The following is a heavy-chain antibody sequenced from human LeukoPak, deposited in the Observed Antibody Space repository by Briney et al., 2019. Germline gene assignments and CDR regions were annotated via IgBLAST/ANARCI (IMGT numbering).Heavy chain of an antibody. V-gene: IGHV3-21*01. CDR3: ARASRDYYDSSGP. D-gene: IGHD3-22*01. CDR2: ISSSSSYI. Sequence: PGGSLRLSCAASGFTFSSYSMNWVRQAPGKGLEWVSSISSSSSYIYYADSVKGRFTISRDNAKNSLYLQMNSLRAEDTAVYYCARASRDYYDSSGPWGQGTLVTVSS. CDR1: GFTFSSYS. J-gene: IGHJ5*02.